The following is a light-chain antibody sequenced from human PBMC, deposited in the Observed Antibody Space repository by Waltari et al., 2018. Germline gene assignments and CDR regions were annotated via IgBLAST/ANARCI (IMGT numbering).Light chain of an antibody. V-gene: IGLV2-14*01. CDR1: SSAIDFDDY. CDR2: GVT. CDR3: SSFTGTIWV. Sequence: QSALTQPASVSGSPGQSITISCTGSSSAIDFDDYVSWYQHLPGKAPKLMIYGVTNRPSGISNRFSGSKSDNTASLTISGLQADDEADYYCSSFTGTIWVFGGGTKLTVL. J-gene: IGLJ3*02.